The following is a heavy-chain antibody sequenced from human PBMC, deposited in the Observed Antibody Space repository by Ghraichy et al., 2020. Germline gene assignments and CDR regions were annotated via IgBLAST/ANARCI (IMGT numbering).Heavy chain of an antibody. V-gene: IGHV4-39*01. CDR2: IYYSGST. J-gene: IGHJ4*02. CDR3: ARPNRYCTNGVCYTPFDY. CDR1: GGSISSSSYY. Sequence: SETLSLTCTVSGGSISSSSYYWGWIRQPPGKGLEWIGSIYYSGSTYYNPSLKSRVTISVDTSKNQFSLKLSSVTVADTAVYYCARPNRYCTNGVCYTPFDYWGKGTLVTVSS. D-gene: IGHD2-8*01.